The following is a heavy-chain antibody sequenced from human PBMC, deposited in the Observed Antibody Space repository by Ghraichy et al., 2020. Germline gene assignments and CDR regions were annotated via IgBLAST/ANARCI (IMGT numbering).Heavy chain of an antibody. CDR1: GASFSSYS. D-gene: IGHD2-2*02. CDR2: ISHSGSI. V-gene: IGHV4-34*01. J-gene: IGHJ6*02. Sequence: SETLSLTCSVSGASFSSYSWIWIRQPPGEGLEWIGEISHSGSINYNPSLESRVTISVETSQKQFSLKMHSVTGADTAVYYCARGLVVVPGAIAWGPKRLSAPTAGMDVWGQGAPVTVSS. CDR3: ARGLVVVPGAIAWGPKRLSAPTAGMDV.